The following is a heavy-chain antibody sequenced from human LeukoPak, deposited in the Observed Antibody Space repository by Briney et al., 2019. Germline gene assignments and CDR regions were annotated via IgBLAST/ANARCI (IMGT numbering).Heavy chain of an antibody. Sequence: SETLSLTCAVYGGSFSGYYWSWIRQPSGKGLEWIGEINHSGSTNYNPSLKSRVTISVDTSKNQFSLKLSSVAAADTAVYYCARGPHERSGYPDDWGQGTLVTVSS. V-gene: IGHV4-34*01. CDR3: ARGPHERSGYPDD. CDR2: INHSGST. CDR1: GGSFSGYY. D-gene: IGHD3-22*01. J-gene: IGHJ4*02.